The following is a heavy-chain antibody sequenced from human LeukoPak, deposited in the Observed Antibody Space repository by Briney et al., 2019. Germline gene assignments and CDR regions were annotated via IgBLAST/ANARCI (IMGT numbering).Heavy chain of an antibody. CDR3: ARAYTYVRLGDH. J-gene: IGHJ4*02. V-gene: IGHV3-74*01. CDR1: GLSLRNYR. D-gene: IGHD3-10*02. Sequence: GEPLRFPCEVSGLSLRNYRMHWVRQAPGKGLILVARSNPYGTAVDYADPEKSRFTISRDNSNNMLFLQMNSLRVEDTAVYYCARAYTYVRLGDHWGQGTLVTVSP. CDR2: SNPYGTAV.